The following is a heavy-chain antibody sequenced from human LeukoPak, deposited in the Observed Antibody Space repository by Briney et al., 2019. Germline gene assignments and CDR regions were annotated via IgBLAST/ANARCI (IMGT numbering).Heavy chain of an antibody. CDR2: IYYSGST. D-gene: IGHD6-13*01. J-gene: IGHJ4*02. CDR3: ARGGYSSSWYYFDY. V-gene: IGHV4-59*01. CDR1: GGSISSYY. Sequence: SEALSLTCTVSGGSISSYYWSWIRQPPGKGLEWIGYIYYSGSTNYNPSLKSRVTISVDTSKNQFSLKLSSVTAADTAVYYCARGGYSSSWYYFDYWGQGTLVTVSS.